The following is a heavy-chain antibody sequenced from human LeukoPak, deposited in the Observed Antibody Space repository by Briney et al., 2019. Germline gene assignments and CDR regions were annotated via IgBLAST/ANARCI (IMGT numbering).Heavy chain of an antibody. CDR1: GYTLTSYY. D-gene: IGHD3-10*02. V-gene: IGHV1-18*04. CDR2: ISAYNGNT. CDR3: ASMLGESYALDP. Sequence: ASVKVSCKASGYTLTSYYLHWVRQAPGQGLEWMGWISAYNGNTNYAQKLQGRVTMTTDTSTSTAYMELRSLRSDDTAVYYCASMLGESYALDPWGQGTLVTVSS. J-gene: IGHJ5*02.